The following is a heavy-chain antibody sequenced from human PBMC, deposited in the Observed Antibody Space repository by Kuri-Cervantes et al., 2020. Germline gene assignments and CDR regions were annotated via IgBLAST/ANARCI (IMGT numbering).Heavy chain of an antibody. CDR3: GGKRGVTSYYYYYMDV. D-gene: IGHD3-10*01. CDR2: IYYSGST. J-gene: IGHJ6*03. V-gene: IGHV4-39*07. Sequence: ESLKISCTVSGGSISSSSYYWGWIRQPPGKGLEWIGRIYYSGSTYYNPSLKSRVTISVDTSKNQFSLKLSSVTAADTAVYYCGGKRGVTSYYYYYMDVWGKGTTVTVSS. CDR1: GGSISSSSYY.